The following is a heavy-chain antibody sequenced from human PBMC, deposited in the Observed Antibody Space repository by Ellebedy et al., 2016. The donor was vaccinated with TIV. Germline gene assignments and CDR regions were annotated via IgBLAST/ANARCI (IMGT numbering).Heavy chain of an antibody. V-gene: IGHV4-34*01. CDR3: ARDQLRCGGDCYSAPRYYFDY. Sequence: MPSETLSLTCAVYGGSFSGYYWTWIRQPPGKGLEWIGEISHSGSTNYNPSLKSRVTISVDTSKNQFSLKLSSVTAADPAVYYCARDQLRCGGDCYSAPRYYFDYWGQGTLVTVSS. CDR2: ISHSGST. J-gene: IGHJ4*02. CDR1: GGSFSGYY. D-gene: IGHD2-21*02.